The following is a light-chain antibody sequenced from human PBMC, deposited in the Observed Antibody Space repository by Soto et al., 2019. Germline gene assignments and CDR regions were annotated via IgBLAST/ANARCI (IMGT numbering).Light chain of an antibody. Sequence: EIVLTQSPATLSLSPGERATLSCRASQSVSSYLAWYQQKPGQAPRLLIYDASNRATGVPARFSGSESGTDFTLTISSLEPEDFAVYYCKQRSNWTLTFGGGTKVEIK. V-gene: IGKV3-11*01. CDR1: QSVSSY. J-gene: IGKJ4*01. CDR3: KQRSNWTLT. CDR2: DAS.